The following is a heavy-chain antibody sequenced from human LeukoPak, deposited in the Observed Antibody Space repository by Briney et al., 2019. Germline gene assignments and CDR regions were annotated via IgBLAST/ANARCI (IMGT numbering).Heavy chain of an antibody. D-gene: IGHD6-19*01. J-gene: IGHJ4*02. CDR1: GYTLTELS. CDR3: ATDLVAVAGMGNDY. Sequence: ASVKVSCKVYGYTLTELSMHWVRQAHGKGLEWMGGFDPEDGETIYAQKFQGRVTMTEDTSTDTAYMEVSSLRSEDTAVYYCATDLVAVAGMGNDYWGQGTLVTVSS. V-gene: IGHV1-24*01. CDR2: FDPEDGET.